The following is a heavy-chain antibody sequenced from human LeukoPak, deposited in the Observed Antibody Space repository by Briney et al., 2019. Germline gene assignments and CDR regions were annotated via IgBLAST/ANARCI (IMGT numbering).Heavy chain of an antibody. Sequence: GGSLRLSCAASGFTLSSYGMHWVRQAPGKGLEWVAVISYDGSNKYYADSVKGRFTISRDNAKNTLYLQMNSLRGEDTAVYYCARGGRGSAAVVAPRSFDIWGQGTMVTVSS. CDR1: GFTLSSYG. V-gene: IGHV3-30*03. D-gene: IGHD3-22*01. J-gene: IGHJ3*02. CDR2: ISYDGSNK. CDR3: ARGGRGSAAVVAPRSFDI.